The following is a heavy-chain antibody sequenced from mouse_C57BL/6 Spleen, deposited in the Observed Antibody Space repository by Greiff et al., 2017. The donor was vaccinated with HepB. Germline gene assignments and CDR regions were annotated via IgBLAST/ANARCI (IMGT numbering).Heavy chain of an antibody. CDR1: GYTFTSYW. V-gene: IGHV1-59*01. CDR3: ARPRYYGSSYVYY. Sequence: QVQLQQPGAELVRPGTSVKLSCKASGYTFTSYWMHWVKQRPGQGLEWIGVIDPSDSYTNYNQKFKGKATLTVDTSSSTAYMQPSSLTSEDSAVYYCARPRYYGSSYVYYWGQGTTLTVSS. D-gene: IGHD1-1*01. CDR2: IDPSDSYT. J-gene: IGHJ2*01.